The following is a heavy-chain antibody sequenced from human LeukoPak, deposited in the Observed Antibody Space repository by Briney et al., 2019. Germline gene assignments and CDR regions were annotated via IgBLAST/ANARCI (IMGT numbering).Heavy chain of an antibody. Sequence: GGSLRLSCAASGFTFSSYWMSWVRQAPGKGLEWVANIKQDGSEKYYVDSVKGRFTISRDNAKNSLYLQMNSLRAEDTAVYYCARGTRDCSGGSCYYSFAYYYYYMDVWGKGTTVTVSS. D-gene: IGHD2-15*01. J-gene: IGHJ6*03. V-gene: IGHV3-7*01. CDR1: GFTFSSYW. CDR2: IKQDGSEK. CDR3: ARGTRDCSGGSCYYSFAYYYYYMDV.